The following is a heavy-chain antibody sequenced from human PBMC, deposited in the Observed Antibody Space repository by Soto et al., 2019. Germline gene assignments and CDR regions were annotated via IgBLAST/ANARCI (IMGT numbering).Heavy chain of an antibody. J-gene: IGHJ4*02. CDR3: ARDLPTITGTTSFDY. CDR2: IYPGDSDI. V-gene: IGHV5-51*01. Sequence: PGESLKISCKGSGYSFTSYWIGWVRQMPGKGLKWMGIIYPGDSDIRYSPSFQGQVSISADKSISTAYLQLNSVTPEDTAVYYCARDLPTITGTTSFDYWGQGTLVTVSS. D-gene: IGHD1-20*01. CDR1: GYSFTSYW.